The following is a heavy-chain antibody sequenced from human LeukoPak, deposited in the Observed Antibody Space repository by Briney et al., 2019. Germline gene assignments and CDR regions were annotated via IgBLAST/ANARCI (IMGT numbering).Heavy chain of an antibody. V-gene: IGHV3-23*01. J-gene: IGHJ4*02. CDR3: AKARYNWNDVADY. CDR1: GFTFSSYA. D-gene: IGHD1-1*01. CDR2: ISGSGGST. Sequence: GGSLRLSCAASGFTFSSYAMSWVRQAPGKGLEWVSAISGSGGSTYYADSVKGRFTISRDNSKNTLYLQMNSLRAEGTAVYYCAKARYNWNDVADYWGQGTLVTVSS.